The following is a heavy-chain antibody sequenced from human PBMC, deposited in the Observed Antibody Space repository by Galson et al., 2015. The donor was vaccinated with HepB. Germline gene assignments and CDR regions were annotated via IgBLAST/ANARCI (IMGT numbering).Heavy chain of an antibody. CDR1: GFTFSSYA. CDR2: ISGSGGST. CDR3: AKLGLYSSSSFDY. Sequence: SLRLSCAASGFTFSSYAMSWVRQAPGKGLEWVSAISGSGGSTYYADSVKGRFTISRDNSKNTLYLQMNSLRAEDTAVYYCAKLGLYSSSSFDYWGQGTLVTVSS. D-gene: IGHD6-13*01. V-gene: IGHV3-23*01. J-gene: IGHJ4*02.